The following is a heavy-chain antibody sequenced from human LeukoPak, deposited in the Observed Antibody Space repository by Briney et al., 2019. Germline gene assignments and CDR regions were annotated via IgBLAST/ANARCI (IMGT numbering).Heavy chain of an antibody. CDR2: IYPGDSDT. CDR1: GYSFTSYW. J-gene: IGHJ4*02. CDR3: ARFWDSSGYYPDY. V-gene: IGHV5-51*01. D-gene: IGHD3-22*01. Sequence: AGESLKISCKGSGYSFTSYWIGWVRQMPGKGLEWMGIIYPGDSDTRYSPSFQGQVTISADKSISTAYLQWSSLKASDTAMYYCARFWDSSGYYPDYWGQGTLVTVSS.